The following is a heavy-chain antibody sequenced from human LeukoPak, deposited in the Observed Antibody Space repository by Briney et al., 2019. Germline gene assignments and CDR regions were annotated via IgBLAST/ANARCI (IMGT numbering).Heavy chain of an antibody. CDR2: ISSSSSYT. CDR1: GFTFSDYY. Sequence: PGGSLRLSCAASGFTFSDYYMSWIRQAPGKGLEWVSYISSSSSYTNYADSVKGRFTISRDNAKNSLYLQMNSLRAEDTAVCYCARERGYSSSWYRLDYWSQGTLVTVSS. V-gene: IGHV3-11*06. J-gene: IGHJ4*02. D-gene: IGHD6-13*01. CDR3: ARERGYSSSWYRLDY.